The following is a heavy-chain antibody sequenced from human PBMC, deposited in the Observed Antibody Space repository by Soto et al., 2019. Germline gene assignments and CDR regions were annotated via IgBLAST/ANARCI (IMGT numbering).Heavy chain of an antibody. Sequence: KVSCKASGGAFSRYTISWVRQDPKQGLEWMGGIIPIFGTANYAQKFQGRVTITADESTSTAYMELSSLRSEDTAVYYCASGSGLNFDWLPQYDFDYWGQGNLV. J-gene: IGHJ4*02. CDR1: GGAFSRYT. V-gene: IGHV1-69*01. CDR3: ASGSGLNFDWLPQYDFDY. D-gene: IGHD3-9*01. CDR2: IIPIFGTA.